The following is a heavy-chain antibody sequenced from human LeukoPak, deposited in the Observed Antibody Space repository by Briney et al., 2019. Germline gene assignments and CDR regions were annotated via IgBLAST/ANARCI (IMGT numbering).Heavy chain of an antibody. V-gene: IGHV3-30*04. CDR3: AKDPRVFQAGTPLFLYYFDY. Sequence: GRSLRLSCAASGFTFSSYAMHWVRQAPGKGLEWVAVISYDGSNKYYADSVKGRFTISRDNSKNTLYLQMNSLRAEDTAVYYCAKDPRVFQAGTPLFLYYFDYWGQGTLVTVSS. J-gene: IGHJ4*02. D-gene: IGHD6-13*01. CDR2: ISYDGSNK. CDR1: GFTFSSYA.